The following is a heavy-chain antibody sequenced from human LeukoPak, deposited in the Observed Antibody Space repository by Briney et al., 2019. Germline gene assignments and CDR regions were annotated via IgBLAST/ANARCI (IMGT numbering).Heavy chain of an antibody. D-gene: IGHD3-22*01. CDR1: GFTFSSYE. Sequence: GGSLRLSCAASGFTFSSYEMNWVRQAPGKGLEWVSYISISGSTIYYADSVKGRFTISRDNAKNSLYLQMNSLRAEDTAVYYCAKSALYDSSGYTQYYFDYWGQGTLVTVSS. J-gene: IGHJ4*02. V-gene: IGHV3-48*03. CDR3: AKSALYDSSGYTQYYFDY. CDR2: ISISGSTI.